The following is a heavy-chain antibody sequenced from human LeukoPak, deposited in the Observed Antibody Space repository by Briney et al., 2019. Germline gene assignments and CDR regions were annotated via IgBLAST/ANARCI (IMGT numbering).Heavy chain of an antibody. J-gene: IGHJ3*02. CDR2: INWNGGST. CDR1: GFTFDDYG. V-gene: IGHV3-20*04. Sequence: GGSLRLSCAASGFTFDDYGMSWVRQAPGKGLEWVSGINWNGGSTGYADSVRGRFTISRDNAKNSLYLQMNSLRAEDTALYYCARVHTAMVSGAFDIWGQGTMVTVSS. D-gene: IGHD5-18*01. CDR3: ARVHTAMVSGAFDI.